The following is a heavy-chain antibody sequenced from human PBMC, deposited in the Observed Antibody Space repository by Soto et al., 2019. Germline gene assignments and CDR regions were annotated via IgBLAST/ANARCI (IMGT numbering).Heavy chain of an antibody. Sequence: SVKVSCKASGVTFGTYTFSWVRQAPGQGLEWMGRIIPIFGTPYYAQKFQGRVTITADKSTSTVYMELSSLGSDDTAVYFCARVLECRGYCLDKPTWFGPWGQGTLVTVSS. CDR2: IIPIFGTP. V-gene: IGHV1-69*06. J-gene: IGHJ5*02. D-gene: IGHD2-15*01. CDR1: GVTFGTYT. CDR3: ARVLECRGYCLDKPTWFGP.